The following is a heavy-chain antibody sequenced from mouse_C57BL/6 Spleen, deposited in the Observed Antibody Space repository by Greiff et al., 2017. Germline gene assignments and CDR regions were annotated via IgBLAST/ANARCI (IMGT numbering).Heavy chain of an antibody. CDR3: ARDYGSSPSEYFDV. J-gene: IGHJ1*03. CDR2: IDPSDSYT. V-gene: IGHV1-69*01. CDR1: GYTFTSYW. D-gene: IGHD1-1*01. Sequence: VQLQQSGAELVMPGASVKLSCKASGYTFTSYWMHWVKQRPGQGLEWIGEIDPSDSYTNYNQKFKGKSTLTVDKSSSTAYMQLSSLTSEDSAVYYCARDYGSSPSEYFDVWGTGTTVTVSS.